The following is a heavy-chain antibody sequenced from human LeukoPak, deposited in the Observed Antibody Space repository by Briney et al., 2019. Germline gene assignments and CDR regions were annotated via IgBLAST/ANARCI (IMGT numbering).Heavy chain of an antibody. CDR2: IIPIFGTA. CDR3: ARDSIAAAGTGAYYYGMDV. CDR1: GGTFSSYA. V-gene: IGHV1-69*05. D-gene: IGHD6-13*01. J-gene: IGHJ6*02. Sequence: SVKVSCKASGGTFSSYAISWVRQAPGQGLEWMGGIIPIFGTANYAQKFQGRVTMTRNTSISTAYMELSSLRSEDTAVYYCARDSIAAAGTGAYYYGMDVWGQGTTVTVSS.